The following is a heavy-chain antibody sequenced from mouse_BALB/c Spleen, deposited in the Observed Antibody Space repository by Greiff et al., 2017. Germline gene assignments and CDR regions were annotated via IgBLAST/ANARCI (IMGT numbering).Heavy chain of an antibody. CDR2: IYPGDGDT. CDR1: GYAFSSYW. D-gene: IGHD1-2*01. Sequence: QVQLQQSGAELVRPGSSAKISCKASGYAFSSYWMNWVKQRPGQGLEWIGQIYPGDGDTNYNGKFKGKATLTADKSSSTAYMQLSSLTSEDSAVYFCARGSYYGYYAMDYWGQGTSVTVSS. V-gene: IGHV1-80*01. CDR3: ARGSYYGYYAMDY. J-gene: IGHJ4*01.